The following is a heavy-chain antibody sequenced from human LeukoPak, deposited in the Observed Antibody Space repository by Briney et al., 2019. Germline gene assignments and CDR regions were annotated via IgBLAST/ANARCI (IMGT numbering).Heavy chain of an antibody. CDR2: INPNSGGT. Sequence: ASVKVSCKASGYTFTGYYMHWVRQAPGQGLEWMGWINPNSGGTNYAQKFQGRVTMTRDTSISTAYMELSRLRSDDTAVYYCARDYYDSSGYTRAYDAFDIWGQGTMVTVSS. V-gene: IGHV1-2*02. CDR1: GYTFTGYY. CDR3: ARDYYDSSGYTRAYDAFDI. D-gene: IGHD3-22*01. J-gene: IGHJ3*02.